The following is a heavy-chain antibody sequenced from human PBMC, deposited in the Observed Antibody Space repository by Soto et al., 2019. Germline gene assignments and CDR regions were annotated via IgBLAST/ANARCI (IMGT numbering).Heavy chain of an antibody. J-gene: IGHJ4*02. Sequence: PGESLKISCKGSGYSFAGYWITWVRQQPGKCLAWMGRIDPSDSQTYYSPSFRGHVTISVTKSITTVFLQWSSLRASDTAMYYCARQIYDSDTGPNFQYYFDSWGQGTPVTVSS. CDR3: ARQIYDSDTGPNFQYYFDS. CDR2: IDPSDSQT. CDR1: GYSFAGYW. V-gene: IGHV5-10-1*01. D-gene: IGHD3-22*01.